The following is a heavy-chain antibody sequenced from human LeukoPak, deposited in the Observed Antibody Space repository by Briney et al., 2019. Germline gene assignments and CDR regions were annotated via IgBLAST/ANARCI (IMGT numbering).Heavy chain of an antibody. D-gene: IGHD7-27*01. CDR3: ARQGTGEIDF. V-gene: IGHV5-51*01. Sequence: GESLKISCKGSGYSFTSYWIGWGRQMPGKGREGMGIIYPGDSNTRYSPSLQGQVTISADKSISTAYLQWSSLKASDTAMYYCARQGTGEIDFWGQGTLVTVSS. CDR1: GYSFTSYW. J-gene: IGHJ4*02. CDR2: IYPGDSNT.